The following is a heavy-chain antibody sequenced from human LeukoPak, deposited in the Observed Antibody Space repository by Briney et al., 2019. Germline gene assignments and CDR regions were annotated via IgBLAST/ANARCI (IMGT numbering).Heavy chain of an antibody. D-gene: IGHD5-18*01. V-gene: IGHV1-2*02. J-gene: IGHJ1*01. CDR2: INPNSGGT. CDR3: ARTRGGYSYGYPGYFQH. CDR1: GYTFTGYF. Sequence: ASVKVSCKASGYTFTGYFMHWFRQAPGQGLEWMGWINPNSGGTNYAQKFQGRVTMTRDTSITTAYMELSRLTSDDTAVYYCARTRGGYSYGYPGYFQHWGQGTLVTVSS.